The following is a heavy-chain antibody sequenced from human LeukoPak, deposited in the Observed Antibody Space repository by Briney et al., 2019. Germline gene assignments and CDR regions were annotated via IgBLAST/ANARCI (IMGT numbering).Heavy chain of an antibody. CDR3: ARRAGEYSHPYDY. V-gene: IGHV3-53*01. CDR1: GFTVSSNY. J-gene: IGHJ4*02. CDR2: IYSGGNT. D-gene: IGHD4-17*01. Sequence: PGGSLRLSCAASGFTVSSNYMSWVRQAPGKRLEWVSFIYSGGNTHYSDSVKGRFTISRDNSKNTLYLQMNSLRAEDTAVYYCARRAGEYSHPYDYWGQGTLVTVSS.